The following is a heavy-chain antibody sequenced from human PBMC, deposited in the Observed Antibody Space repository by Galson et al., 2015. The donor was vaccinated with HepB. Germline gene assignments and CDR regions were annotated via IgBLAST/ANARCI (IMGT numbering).Heavy chain of an antibody. CDR3: AREEGVAVGTDTLDF. D-gene: IGHD6-13*01. V-gene: IGHV1-18*01. J-gene: IGHJ4*02. Sequence: SVKVSCKASGYSFTNYGITWVRQAPGQGLEWMGLISPYNGNTNYAQNLQGRVTMTADTSTTTAFMELRGLKSDDTAVYYCAREEGVAVGTDTLDFWGQGTLLTVSS. CDR2: ISPYNGNT. CDR1: GYSFTNYG.